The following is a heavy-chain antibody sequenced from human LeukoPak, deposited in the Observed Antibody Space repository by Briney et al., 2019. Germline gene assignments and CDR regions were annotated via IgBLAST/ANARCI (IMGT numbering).Heavy chain of an antibody. D-gene: IGHD5-12*01. CDR2: ISYDGSNK. CDR3: ARDMSGYDAFDY. CDR1: RFTFSSYA. J-gene: IGHJ4*02. Sequence: GGSLRLSCAASRFTFSSYAMHWVRQAPGKGLEWVAVISYDGSNKYYADSVKGRFTISRDNSKNTLYLQMNSLRAEDTAVYYCARDMSGYDAFDYWGQGTLVTVSS. V-gene: IGHV3-30-3*01.